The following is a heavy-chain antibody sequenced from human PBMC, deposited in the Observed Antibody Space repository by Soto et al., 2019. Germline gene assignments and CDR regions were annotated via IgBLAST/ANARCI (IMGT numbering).Heavy chain of an antibody. Sequence: DVQLVESGGGLVQPGRSLRLSCAASGFTFDDYAMHWVRQAPGKGLEWVSGISWNSGSIGYADSVKGRFTISRDNAKNSLYLQMNSLRAEDTALYYCAKELRSTGGDQAYFDYWGQGTLVTVSS. CDR1: GFTFDDYA. J-gene: IGHJ4*02. CDR2: ISWNSGSI. CDR3: AKELRSTGGDQAYFDY. D-gene: IGHD4-17*01. V-gene: IGHV3-9*01.